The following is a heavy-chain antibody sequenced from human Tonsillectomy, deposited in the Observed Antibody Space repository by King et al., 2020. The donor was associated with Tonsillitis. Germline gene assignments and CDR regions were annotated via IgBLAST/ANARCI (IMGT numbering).Heavy chain of an antibody. CDR3: AKSQRFASEGGYYFDY. D-gene: IGHD6-13*01. J-gene: IGHJ4*02. V-gene: IGHV3-23*04. CDR1: GFTFSSYA. CDR2: ISGSGSST. Sequence: VQLVESGGGLVQPGGSLRLSCIASGFTFSSYAMGWVRQAPGKGLEWVSVISGSGSSTYYADSVKGRFTISRDNSKNTLNLQMNSLRAEDTAVYYCAKSQRFASEGGYYFDYWGQGTLVTVSS.